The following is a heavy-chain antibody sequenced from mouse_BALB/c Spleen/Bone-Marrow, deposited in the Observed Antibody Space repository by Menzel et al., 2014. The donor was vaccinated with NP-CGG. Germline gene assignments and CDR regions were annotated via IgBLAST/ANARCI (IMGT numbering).Heavy chain of an antibody. J-gene: IGHJ4*01. V-gene: IGHV14-4*02. Sequence: EVQLQESGAELVRPGASVKLSCTGSGFNIKDSYMHWVKQRPGQGLEWIGWIDPENGDTEYASKFQGKATMTADTSSNTAYLQLSSVTSEDAAVYYCAPYGNGGWEYWGQGTSVTVSS. CDR2: IDPENGDT. CDR3: APYGNGGWEY. CDR1: GFNIKDSY. D-gene: IGHD2-10*02.